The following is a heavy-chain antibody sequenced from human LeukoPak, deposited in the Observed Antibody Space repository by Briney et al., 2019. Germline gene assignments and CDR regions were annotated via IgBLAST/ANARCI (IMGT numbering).Heavy chain of an antibody. J-gene: IGHJ5*02. Sequence: ASVKVSCKASGYTFTSYGISWVRQAPGQGLEWMGWISAYNGNTNYAQKLQGRVTMTTDTSTSTAYMELRSLRSDDTGVYYCARDPATRSFYDFWSGYTLNWFDPWGQGTLITVSS. CDR3: ARDPATRSFYDFWSGYTLNWFDP. V-gene: IGHV1-18*01. CDR2: ISAYNGNT. CDR1: GYTFTSYG. D-gene: IGHD3-3*01.